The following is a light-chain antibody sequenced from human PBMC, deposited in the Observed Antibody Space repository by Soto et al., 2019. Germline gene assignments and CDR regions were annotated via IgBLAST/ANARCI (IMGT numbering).Light chain of an antibody. V-gene: IGKV1-5*01. CDR2: DAS. J-gene: IGKJ1*01. CDR1: QNIINW. Sequence: DIQMTQSPSTLSASVGDRVTITCRASQNIINWLAWCQQKPGKAPKLLIYDASSLESGVPSRFSGSGSGTEFTITISSLQPDDFATYYCQQYNNYPCTFVQGTKVEIK. CDR3: QQYNNYPCT.